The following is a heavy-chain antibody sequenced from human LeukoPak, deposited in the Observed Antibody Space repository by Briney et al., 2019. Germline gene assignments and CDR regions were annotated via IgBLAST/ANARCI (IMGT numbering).Heavy chain of an antibody. Sequence: PSETLSLTCTASGGSISSSSYYWGWIRQPPGKGLEWIGSIYYSGSTYYNPSLKSRVTISVDTSKNQFSLKLSSVTAADTAVYYCARGGRGSKRTYWYFDLWGRGTLVTVSS. CDR1: GGSISSSSYY. J-gene: IGHJ2*01. CDR2: IYYSGST. V-gene: IGHV4-39*01. CDR3: ARGGRGSKRTYWYFDL. D-gene: IGHD5-24*01.